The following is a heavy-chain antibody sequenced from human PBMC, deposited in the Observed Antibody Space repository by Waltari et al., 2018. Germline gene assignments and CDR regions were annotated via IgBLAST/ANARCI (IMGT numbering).Heavy chain of an antibody. V-gene: IGHV4-59*11. J-gene: IGHJ2*01. CDR1: GGSISSHY. CDR2: IYYSGST. CDR3: ARDHLSSHYGDPYWYFDL. D-gene: IGHD4-17*01. Sequence: QVQLQESGPGLVKPSETLSLTCTVSGGSISSHYWSWLRQPPGKGLEWSGYIYYSGSTNSNPALKSRYTISVDTSKNQFSLKLSSVTAADTAVYYCARDHLSSHYGDPYWYFDLWGRGTLVTVSS.